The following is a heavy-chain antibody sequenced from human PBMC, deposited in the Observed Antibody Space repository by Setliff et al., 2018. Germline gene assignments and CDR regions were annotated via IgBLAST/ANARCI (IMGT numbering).Heavy chain of an antibody. J-gene: IGHJ3*01. Sequence: ASVKVSCKTSGGTFNSYGIDWVRQAPGQGLEWMGWINPKTGGTNLAQKFQGWVPMTRDTSITTAYMELSRLTSDDMAVYFCARSDHLVVDGFDVWGQGTMVTVSS. CDR2: INPKTGGT. V-gene: IGHV1-2*04. CDR3: ARSDHLVVDGFDV. CDR1: GGTFNSYG. D-gene: IGHD3-16*01.